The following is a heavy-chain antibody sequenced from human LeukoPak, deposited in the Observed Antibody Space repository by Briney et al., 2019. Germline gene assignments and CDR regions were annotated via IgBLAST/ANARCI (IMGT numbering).Heavy chain of an antibody. CDR1: GGSISSTNW. Sequence: SGTLSLTCGVSGGSISSTNWWSWVRQPPGQGLEWIGEIPLSGLTNYNPSLNSRVTVSLDKSKNQLSLNLTSVTAADTAVYYCSRENGAFSPFGYWGQGTLVTVPS. J-gene: IGHJ4*02. D-gene: IGHD2-8*01. CDR3: SRENGAFSPFGY. CDR2: IPLSGLT. V-gene: IGHV4-4*02.